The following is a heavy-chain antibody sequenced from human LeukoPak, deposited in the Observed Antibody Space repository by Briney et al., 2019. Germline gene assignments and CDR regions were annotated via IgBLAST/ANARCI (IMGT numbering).Heavy chain of an antibody. CDR1: GFTFSSYA. Sequence: GGSLRLSCAASGFTFSSYAMHWVRQAPGKGLEWVAVISYDGSNKYYADSMKGRFTISRDNSKNTLYLQMNSLRTEDTAVYYCARGTSAGDYWGQGTLVTVSS. CDR2: ISYDGSNK. CDR3: ARGTSAGDY. J-gene: IGHJ4*02. V-gene: IGHV3-30-3*01.